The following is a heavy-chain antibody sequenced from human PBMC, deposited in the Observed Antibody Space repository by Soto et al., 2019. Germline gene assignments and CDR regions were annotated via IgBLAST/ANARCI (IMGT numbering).Heavy chain of an antibody. CDR2: IFSIGST. D-gene: IGHD5-18*01. CDR3: AREGSYSAYNFAHGIQLWSFDF. V-gene: IGHV4-4*07. J-gene: IGHJ4*02. Sequence: SETLSLTCTVSGGSINTFYCSWVRQPAGEGLGWIGRIFSIGSTSFNTSLESRVAMSVDPPHTHFSLNLRSATAADLAVDYCAREGSYSAYNFAHGIQLWSFDFWGQGALVT. CDR1: GGSINTFY.